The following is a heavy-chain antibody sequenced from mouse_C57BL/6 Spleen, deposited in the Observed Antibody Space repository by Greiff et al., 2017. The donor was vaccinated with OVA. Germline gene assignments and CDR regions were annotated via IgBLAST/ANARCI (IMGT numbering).Heavy chain of an antibody. J-gene: IGHJ1*03. D-gene: IGHD1-1*01. CDR2: INPSNGGT. Sequence: VQLQQPGTELVKPGASVKLSCKASGYTFTSYWMHWVKQRPGQGLEWIGNINPSNGGTNYNEKFKSKATLTVDKSSSTAYMQLSSLTSEDSAVYYCARGGLLRYLWYFDVWGTGTTVTVSS. V-gene: IGHV1-53*01. CDR3: ARGGLLRYLWYFDV. CDR1: GYTFTSYW.